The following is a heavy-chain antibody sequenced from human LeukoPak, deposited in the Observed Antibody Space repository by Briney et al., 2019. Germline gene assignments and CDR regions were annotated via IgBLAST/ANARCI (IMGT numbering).Heavy chain of an antibody. V-gene: IGHV3-23*01. D-gene: IGHD3-22*01. J-gene: IGHJ4*02. CDR2: ISSSGEFT. Sequence: PGGSLRLSCAASGFTFHNFAMIWVRQAPGKGLEWVSSISSSGEFTFYADSVKGRFTIFRDNSRYTLYLQMNSLRAEDAAMYYCVKDRPNYYESNGDYYKRDGDFWGQGTLVTVSA. CDR1: GFTFHNFA. CDR3: VKDRPNYYESNGDYYKRDGDF.